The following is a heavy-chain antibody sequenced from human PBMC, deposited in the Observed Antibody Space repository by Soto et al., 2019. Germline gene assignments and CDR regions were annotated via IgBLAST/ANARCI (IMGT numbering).Heavy chain of an antibody. CDR2: IYPGDSDT. CDR3: ARHISNSRYYYYAMDV. D-gene: IGHD4-4*01. V-gene: IGHV5-51*01. CDR1: GYTFTDYW. Sequence: GESLKISCKGSGYTFTDYWIGWARQLPGKGLEWMGIIYPGDSDTRYSPSFQGHVTITVDKSTSTAYPQWNTLKASDTAMYYCARHISNSRYYYYAMDVWGQGTTVTVSS. J-gene: IGHJ6*02.